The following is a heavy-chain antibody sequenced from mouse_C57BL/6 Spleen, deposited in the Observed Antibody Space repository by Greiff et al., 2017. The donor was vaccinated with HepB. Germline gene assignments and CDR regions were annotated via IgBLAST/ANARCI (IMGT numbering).Heavy chain of an antibody. CDR2: INPGSGGT. Sequence: LQESGAELVRPGTSVKVSCKASGYAFTNYLIEWVQQRPGQGLEWIGVINPGSGGTNYNEKLKGKATLTSDKSSSIADMQLSSLTSEDSAVYFCARSGDYYYFDYWGQGTTLTVSS. CDR1: GYAFTNYL. J-gene: IGHJ2*01. CDR3: ARSGDYYYFDY. D-gene: IGHD2-4*01. V-gene: IGHV1-54*01.